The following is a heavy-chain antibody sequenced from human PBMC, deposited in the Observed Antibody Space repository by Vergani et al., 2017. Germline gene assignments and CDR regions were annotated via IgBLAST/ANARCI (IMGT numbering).Heavy chain of an antibody. CDR1: GASISSSSYY. CDR3: ASHGVLHSSGWYVPAQVGY. D-gene: IGHD6-19*01. V-gene: IGHV4-39*01. Sequence: QLQLQESGPGLVKPSETLSLTCTVSGASISSSSYYWGWIRQPPGKGLEWIGSIYYSGSTYYNPSLKSRVTISVDTSKNQFSLNLSSVTAADPAVYYCASHGVLHSSGWYVPAQVGYWGQGTLVTVSS. CDR2: IYYSGST. J-gene: IGHJ4*02.